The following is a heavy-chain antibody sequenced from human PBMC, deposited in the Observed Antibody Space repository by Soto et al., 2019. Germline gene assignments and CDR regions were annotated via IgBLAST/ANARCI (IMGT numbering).Heavy chain of an antibody. Sequence: ASVKVSCKASGGTFSSYAISWVRQAPGQGLEWMGGIIPIFGTANYAQKFQGRVTITADESTSTAYMELSSLRSEDTAVYYCARSEEGIAVPGAFDIWGQGTMVTVSS. V-gene: IGHV1-69*13. CDR3: ARSEEGIAVPGAFDI. D-gene: IGHD6-19*01. CDR1: GGTFSSYA. CDR2: IIPIFGTA. J-gene: IGHJ3*02.